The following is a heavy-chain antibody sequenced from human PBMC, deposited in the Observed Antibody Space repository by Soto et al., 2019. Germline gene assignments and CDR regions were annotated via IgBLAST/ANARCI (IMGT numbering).Heavy chain of an antibody. V-gene: IGHV1-69*12. CDR1: GGTFSSYT. J-gene: IGHJ2*01. CDR3: ARGNHRWLQLWYFDL. CDR2: IIPICGTA. Sequence: QVQLVQSGAEVKKPGSSVTVSCKASGGTFSSYTISWVRQAPGQGLEWMGGIIPICGTANYAQKFQGRVTITADEYTSTADMELSSLRSEDTGVYYCARGNHRWLQLWYFDLWGRGTLVTVSS. D-gene: IGHD5-12*01.